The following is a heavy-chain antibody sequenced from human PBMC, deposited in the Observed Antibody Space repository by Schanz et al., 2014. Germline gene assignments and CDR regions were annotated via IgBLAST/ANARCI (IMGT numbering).Heavy chain of an antibody. CDR1: GFTLSSYG. J-gene: IGHJ3*02. Sequence: QVQLVESGGGVVQPGRSLRLSCSASGFTLSSYGMHWVRQAPGKGLEWLAVIWFDGTNKYNADSVKGRFTISRDNSKNTVYLQMNSLRSEDTALYYCAKLGQDTNGSFDIWGQGTRVTVSS. D-gene: IGHD2-8*01. CDR3: AKLGQDTNGSFDI. V-gene: IGHV3-33*06. CDR2: IWFDGTNK.